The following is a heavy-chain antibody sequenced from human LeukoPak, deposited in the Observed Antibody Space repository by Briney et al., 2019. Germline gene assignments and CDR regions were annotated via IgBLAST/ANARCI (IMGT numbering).Heavy chain of an antibody. D-gene: IGHD3-3*01. V-gene: IGHV1-2*06. CDR1: GYTFTGYY. J-gene: IGHJ4*02. CDR2: INPNSGGT. CDR3: ARELEWLLASFDY. Sequence: ASVKVSCKASGYTFTGYYMHWVRQAPGQGLEWMGRINPNSGGTNYAQKFQGRVTMTRDTSIRTAYMELSRLRSDDTAVYYCARELEWLLASFDYWGQGTQVTVSS.